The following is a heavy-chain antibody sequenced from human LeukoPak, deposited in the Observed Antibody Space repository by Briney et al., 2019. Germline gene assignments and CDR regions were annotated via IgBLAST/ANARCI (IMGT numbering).Heavy chain of an antibody. CDR1: LGSFIGYY. Sequence: SETLSLTCAVYLGSFIGYYWSWIRQPPGKGLAWIGEINHSGSTNYNPSLKSRVTISVDTSKNQFSLKLSSVTAADTAVYYCAREPLDPYYFDYWGQGTLVTVSS. D-gene: IGHD1-1*01. CDR3: AREPLDPYYFDY. V-gene: IGHV4-34*01. CDR2: INHSGST. J-gene: IGHJ4*02.